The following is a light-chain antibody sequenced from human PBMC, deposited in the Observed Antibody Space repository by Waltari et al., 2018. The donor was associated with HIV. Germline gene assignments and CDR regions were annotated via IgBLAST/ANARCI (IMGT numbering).Light chain of an antibody. V-gene: IGLV2-14*01. Sequence: QSALAQPASVSGSPGQSITISCTCTSSDVGRYNFVSWYQQHPGKAPKLMIYEVSNRPSGVSYRFSGSKSGNTASLTISGLQAEDDADYYCSSYTNTTTLVLFGGGTKLTVL. CDR1: SSDVGRYNF. J-gene: IGLJ2*01. CDR2: EVS. CDR3: SSYTNTTTLVL.